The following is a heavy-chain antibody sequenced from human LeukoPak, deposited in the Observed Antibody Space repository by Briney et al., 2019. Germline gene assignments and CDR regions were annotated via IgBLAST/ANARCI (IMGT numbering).Heavy chain of an antibody. CDR3: ARWDIRGTAHQLDY. CDR2: INQGGSAK. J-gene: IGHJ4*02. V-gene: IGHV3-7*01. D-gene: IGHD1-7*01. Sequence: GGSLTLSCAASGLTLSGHWMTWVRQAPGKGREWVANINQGGSAKYYVDSVRGRFTIYRENAKNSMYLQMNSLRAEDTAGYYCARWDIRGTAHQLDYWGQGTLVTVSS. CDR1: GLTLSGHW.